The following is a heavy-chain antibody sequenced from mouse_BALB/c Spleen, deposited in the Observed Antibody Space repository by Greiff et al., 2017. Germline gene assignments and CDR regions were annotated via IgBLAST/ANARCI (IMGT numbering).Heavy chain of an antibody. J-gene: IGHJ1*01. V-gene: IGHV1-54*01. CDR2: INPGSGGT. Sequence: QVQLQQSGAELVRPGTSVKVSCKASGYAFTNYLIEWVKQRPGQGLEWIGVINPGSGGTNYNEKFKGKATLTADKSSSTAYMQLSSLTSDDSAVYFCARDYSSRKDFDVWGAGTTVTVSS. CDR1: GYAFTNYL. D-gene: IGHD1-1*01. CDR3: ARDYSSRKDFDV.